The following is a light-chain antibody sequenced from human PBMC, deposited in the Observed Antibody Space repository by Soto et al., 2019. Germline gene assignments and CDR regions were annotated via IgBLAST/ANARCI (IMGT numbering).Light chain of an antibody. CDR1: SSDVGGYNY. J-gene: IGLJ3*02. CDR3: ASWDDSLNGPV. CDR2: EVS. Sequence: QSALTQPPSASGSPGQSVTISCTGTSSDVGGYNYVSWYQQHPGKAPKLMIYEVSERPSGVPDRFSGSKSSNTASLTVSGLQAEDEADYYCASWDDSLNGPVFGGGTKLIVL. V-gene: IGLV2-8*01.